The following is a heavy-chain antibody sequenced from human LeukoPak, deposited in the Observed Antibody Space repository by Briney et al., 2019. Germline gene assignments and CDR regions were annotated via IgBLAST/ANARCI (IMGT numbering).Heavy chain of an antibody. J-gene: IGHJ4*02. D-gene: IGHD6-13*01. CDR1: GFTFSSYG. Sequence: PGRSLRLSCAASGFTFSSYGMHWVRQAPGKGLEWVAVISYDGSNKYYADSVKGRFTISRDNSKNTLYLQMNSLRAEDTAVYYCAKDRRYSSSWYYFDYWGQGTLVTVSS. V-gene: IGHV3-30*18. CDR3: AKDRRYSSSWYYFDY. CDR2: ISYDGSNK.